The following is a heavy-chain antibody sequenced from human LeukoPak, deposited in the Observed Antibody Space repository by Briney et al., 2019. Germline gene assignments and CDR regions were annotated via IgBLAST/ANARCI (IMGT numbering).Heavy chain of an antibody. CDR1: GGSFSGYY. CDR2: INHSGST. D-gene: IGHD3-10*01. J-gene: IGHJ6*02. CDR3: ARGRYYYGSGTKTGYYYGMDV. V-gene: IGHV4-34*01. Sequence: PSETLSLTCAVYGGSFSGYYWSWIRQPPGKGLEWIGEINHSGSTNYNPSLKSRVTISVDTSKNQFSLKLSSVTAADTAVYYCARGRYYYGSGTKTGYYYGMDVWGQGTLVTVSS.